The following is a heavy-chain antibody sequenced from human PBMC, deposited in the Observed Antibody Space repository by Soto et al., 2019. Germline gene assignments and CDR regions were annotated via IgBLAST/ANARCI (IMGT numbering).Heavy chain of an antibody. D-gene: IGHD6-19*01. CDR3: ARDQEVAVAGPCGY. J-gene: IGHJ4*02. CDR1: GFTFRSYG. V-gene: IGHV3-33*01. Sequence: GGSLRLSFAASGFTFRSYGMHWVRQAPGKGPCWVEVIWSDGSKKYYADSVQGRLPISRDNYNSTLYLQKNSMKAEDTAVYYCARDQEVAVAGPCGYWGQETLGTASS. CDR2: IWSDGSKK.